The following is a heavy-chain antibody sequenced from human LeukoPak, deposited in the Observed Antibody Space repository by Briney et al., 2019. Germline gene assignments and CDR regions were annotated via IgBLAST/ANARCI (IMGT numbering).Heavy chain of an antibody. D-gene: IGHD3-3*01. Sequence: SETLSLTCTVSGYSISSGLYWGWIRQPPGKGLEWIGSIYHSGSTYYNPSLKSRVTISVDTSKNQFSLKLSSVTAADTAVYYCARGYYDFWSGPNWFDPWGQGTLVTVSS. V-gene: IGHV4-38-2*02. CDR3: ARGYYDFWSGPNWFDP. CDR2: IYHSGST. CDR1: GYSISSGLY. J-gene: IGHJ5*02.